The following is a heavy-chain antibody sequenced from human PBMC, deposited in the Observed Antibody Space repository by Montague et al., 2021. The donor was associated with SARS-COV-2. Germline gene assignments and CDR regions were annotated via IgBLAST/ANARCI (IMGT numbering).Heavy chain of an antibody. D-gene: IGHD6-19*01. CDR3: AKCPWGWSSVWFDY. CDR2: IYSGGSST. V-gene: IGHV3-23*03. CDR1: GFTFSSYA. J-gene: IGHJ4*02. Sequence: SLRLSCAASGFTFSSYAMSWVRQAPGKGLEWVSVIYSGGSSTYYADSVKGRFTISRDNSRNTLYLQMNSLRAEDTAVYFCAKCPWGWSSVWFDYWGQGTLVTVSS.